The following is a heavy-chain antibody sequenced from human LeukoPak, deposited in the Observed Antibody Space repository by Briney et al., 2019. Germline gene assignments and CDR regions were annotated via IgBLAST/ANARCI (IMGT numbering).Heavy chain of an antibody. CDR3: ARHEGSSGWPDYFDY. D-gene: IGHD6-19*01. CDR2: IHYSGST. Sequence: SETLSLTCTVSGGSISSYYWSWIRQPPGKGLEWIGYIHYSGSTNYNPSLKSRVTISVDTSKNQFSLKLSSVTAADTAVYYCARHEGSSGWPDYFDYWGQGTLVTVSS. V-gene: IGHV4-59*08. J-gene: IGHJ4*02. CDR1: GGSISSYY.